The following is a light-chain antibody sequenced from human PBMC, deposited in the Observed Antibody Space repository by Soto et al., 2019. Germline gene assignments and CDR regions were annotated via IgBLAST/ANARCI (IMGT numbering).Light chain of an antibody. J-gene: IGKJ4*01. Sequence: EIVMTQAPATLSVSPGERATLSGRASQSISSNLAWYQQKPGQAPRLLIYGASARATGFPGRFSGSGSGTEFILTISSLQSEDFAVYYCHQYNDWPLIFGGGTKVEIK. V-gene: IGKV3-15*01. CDR3: HQYNDWPLI. CDR2: GAS. CDR1: QSISSN.